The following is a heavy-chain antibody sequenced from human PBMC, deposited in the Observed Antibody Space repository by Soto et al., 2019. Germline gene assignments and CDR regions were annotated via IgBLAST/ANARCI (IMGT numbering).Heavy chain of an antibody. CDR3: ASCIEQGRYFDWTDAFDI. CDR2: ISSNGGST. D-gene: IGHD3-9*01. V-gene: IGHV3-64*01. Sequence: EVQLVESGGGLVQPGGSLRLSCAASGFTFSSYAMHWVRQAPGKGLEYVSAISSNGGSTYYANSVKGRFTISRDNSKNTLYLQMGSLRAEDMAVYYCASCIEQGRYFDWTDAFDIWGQGTMVTVSS. CDR1: GFTFSSYA. J-gene: IGHJ3*02.